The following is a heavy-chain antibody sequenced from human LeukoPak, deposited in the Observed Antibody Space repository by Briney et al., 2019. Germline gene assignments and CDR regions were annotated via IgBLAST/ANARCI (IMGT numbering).Heavy chain of an antibody. CDR3: ARRRGYSSGWYFDY. CDR1: GYSFSSYW. Sequence: GESLKISCKGSGYSFSSYWIAWVRQLPGKGLEWIGIIYPGDSDTRYSPSFQGQATISADKSISTAYLQWSSLRASDTAMYYCARRRGYSSGWYFDYWGQGTLVTVSS. V-gene: IGHV5-51*01. J-gene: IGHJ4*02. CDR2: IYPGDSDT. D-gene: IGHD6-19*01.